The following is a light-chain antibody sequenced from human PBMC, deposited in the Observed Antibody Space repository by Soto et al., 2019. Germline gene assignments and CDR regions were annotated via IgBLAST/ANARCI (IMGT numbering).Light chain of an antibody. V-gene: IGKV3-15*01. CDR1: QGVSSN. CDR3: QQHNSWPWP. Sequence: NVMTQSPATLSVPPGESATLCCRANQGVSSNLGWYQPTPGQAPSLLIYGTSTRITGIPARFSGSESGTEFTLTISSLQSEDFAGYYCQQHNSWPWPFGQGTKG. CDR2: GTS. J-gene: IGKJ1*01.